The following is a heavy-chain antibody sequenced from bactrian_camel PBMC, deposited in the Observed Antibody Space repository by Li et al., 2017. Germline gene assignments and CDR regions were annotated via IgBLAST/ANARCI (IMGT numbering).Heavy chain of an antibody. CDR3: AAGLPWLPVRWSKADFRY. CDR2: IDNGGGT. D-gene: IGHD6*01. V-gene: IGHV3S53*01. Sequence: HVQLVESGGGSVQAGGSLTLSCAASGYLYSSYYMGWFRQAPGKEREGVAAIDNGGGTSYADAVKGRFTISKDNAKNTLYLQMNSLKPEDTAMYYCAAGLPWLPVRWSKADFRYWGQGTQVTVS. J-gene: IGHJ6*01. CDR1: GYLYSSYY.